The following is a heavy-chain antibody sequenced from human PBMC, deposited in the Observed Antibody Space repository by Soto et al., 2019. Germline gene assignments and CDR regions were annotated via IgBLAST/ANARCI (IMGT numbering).Heavy chain of an antibody. D-gene: IGHD4-17*01. CDR2: INAGNGNT. J-gene: IGHJ6*02. Sequence: QVQLVQSGAEVKKPGASVKVSCKASGYTFTSYAMHWVRQAPGQRLEWMGWINAGNGNTKYSQKFQGRVTITRDTSASTAYMELSSLRPEDTAVYYCARTVGSYYGMDVWGQGTTVTVSS. CDR1: GYTFTSYA. V-gene: IGHV1-3*01. CDR3: ARTVGSYYGMDV.